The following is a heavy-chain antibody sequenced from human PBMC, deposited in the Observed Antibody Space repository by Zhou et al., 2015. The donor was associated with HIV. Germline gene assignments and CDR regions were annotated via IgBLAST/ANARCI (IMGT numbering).Heavy chain of an antibody. D-gene: IGHD6-13*01. J-gene: IGHJ6*02. Sequence: QVQLVQSGAEVKKPGSSVKVSCKASGGTFSSYAISWVRQAPGQGLEWMGGIIPIFGTANYAQKFQGRVTITADESTSTAYMELSSLRSEDTAVYYCANRWYTAYSSSHPDLYYYYYGMDVWGQGTTVTVSS. V-gene: IGHV1-69*01. CDR2: IIPIFGTA. CDR1: GGTFSSYA. CDR3: ANRWYTAYSSSHPDLYYYYYGMDV.